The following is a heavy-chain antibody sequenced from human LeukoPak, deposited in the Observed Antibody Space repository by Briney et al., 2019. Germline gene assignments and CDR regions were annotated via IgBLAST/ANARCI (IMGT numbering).Heavy chain of an antibody. J-gene: IGHJ6*03. CDR2: ISSSGSTI. V-gene: IGHV3-48*03. CDR3: ARDYFLYGSGSYYYMDV. Sequence: PGGSLRLSCAASGFTFSSYEMNWVRQAPGKGLEWVSYISSSGSTIYYADSVKGRFTISRDNSKNTLYLQMNSLRAEDTAVYYCARDYFLYGSGSYYYMDVWGKGTTVTVSS. D-gene: IGHD3-10*01. CDR1: GFTFSSYE.